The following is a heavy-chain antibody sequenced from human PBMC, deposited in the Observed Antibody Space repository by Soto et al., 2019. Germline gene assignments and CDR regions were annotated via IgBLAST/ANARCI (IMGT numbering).Heavy chain of an antibody. J-gene: IGHJ4*02. Sequence: QVQLQQWGAGLLKPSETLSLTCAVYGGSFSGYYWSWIRQPPGKGLEWIGEINHSGSTNYNPSLKGRXRIPVXXSKNQLSLKLSSVTAADTAVYYCARAPKYYYDTDYWGQGTLVTVSS. CDR1: GGSFSGYY. V-gene: IGHV4-34*01. D-gene: IGHD3-22*01. CDR3: ARAPKYYYDTDY. CDR2: INHSGST.